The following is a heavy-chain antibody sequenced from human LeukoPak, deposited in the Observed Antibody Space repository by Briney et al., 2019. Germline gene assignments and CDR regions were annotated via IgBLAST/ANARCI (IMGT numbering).Heavy chain of an antibody. CDR1: GFNFSTYS. Sequence: GGSLRLSCAASGFNFSTYSMKWVRQAPGKGLEWISYISPSSSTIYYADSVKGRFTISRDNAKNTLYLQMNSVRAEDTAVYYCARVFHLIDHWGQGTLVTVSS. CDR3: ARVFHLIDH. CDR2: ISPSSSTI. J-gene: IGHJ4*02. V-gene: IGHV3-48*04.